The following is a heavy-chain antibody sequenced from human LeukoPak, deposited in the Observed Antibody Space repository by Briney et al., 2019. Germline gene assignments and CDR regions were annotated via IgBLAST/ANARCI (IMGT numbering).Heavy chain of an antibody. Sequence: PGGSLRLSCAASGFTFSSYGMHWVRQAPGKGLEWVAFIRCDGSNKYYADSVKGRFTISRDNSKNTLYLQMNSLRAEDTAVYYCAKTGSFTYYYYMDVWGKGTTVTVSS. CDR2: IRCDGSNK. CDR1: GFTFSSYG. V-gene: IGHV3-30*02. D-gene: IGHD1-14*01. J-gene: IGHJ6*03. CDR3: AKTGSFTYYYYMDV.